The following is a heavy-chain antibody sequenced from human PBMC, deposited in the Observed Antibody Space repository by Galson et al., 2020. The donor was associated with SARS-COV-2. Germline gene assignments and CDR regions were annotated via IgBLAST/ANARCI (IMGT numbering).Heavy chain of an antibody. D-gene: IGHD1-26*01. J-gene: IGHJ6*03. Sequence: SETLSLTCAVSGGSISSSDWWGWVRQPPGKGLEWIGEIFHSGYTNYNPSLKSRVTMSVDTSKNQFSLKLSSVTAADTALYYCSRIIVTSYYFSYTDVWGKGTTVTVSS. V-gene: IGHV4-4*02. CDR1: GGSISSSDW. CDR3: SRIIVTSYYFSYTDV. CDR2: IFHSGYT.